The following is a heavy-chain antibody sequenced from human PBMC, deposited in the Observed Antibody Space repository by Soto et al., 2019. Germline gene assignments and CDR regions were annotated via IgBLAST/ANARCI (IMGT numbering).Heavy chain of an antibody. V-gene: IGHV3-74*01. CDR1: GFTLSSFW. D-gene: IGHD2-8*02. CDR3: ARDLVAKDAFDI. CDR2: INSDGTNT. J-gene: IGHJ3*02. Sequence: EVQLVESGGGLAQPGGSLRLSCAASGFTLSSFWIHWFRQAPGKGLVWVSRINSDGTNTRYADSVRGRFTISRDNAKNTLYLQMNSLRAEDTAVYYCARDLVAKDAFDIWGQGTMVTVSS.